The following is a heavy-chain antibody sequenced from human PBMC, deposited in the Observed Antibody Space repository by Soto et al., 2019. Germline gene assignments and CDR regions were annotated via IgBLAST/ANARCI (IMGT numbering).Heavy chain of an antibody. V-gene: IGHV3-21*01. CDR1: GFTFSRVR. CDR2: ISSGSSDT. CDR3: AIVVY. J-gene: IGHJ4*02. Sequence: PGGSLRLSCEASGFTFSRVRMNWVRQVPGKGLECVSSISSGSSDTWYADSVTGRFIISRDNAKNSLFLQMNTLRPEDTAMYYCAIVVYWGPGTQVTVSS.